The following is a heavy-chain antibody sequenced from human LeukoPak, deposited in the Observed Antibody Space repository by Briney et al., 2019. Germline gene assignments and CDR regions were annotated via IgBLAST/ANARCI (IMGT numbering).Heavy chain of an antibody. CDR1: GGSISSYY. D-gene: IGHD3-10*01. CDR3: ARDARGSSYMDV. CDR2: ICYSGST. V-gene: IGHV4-59*01. J-gene: IGHJ6*02. Sequence: SETLSLTCTVSGGSISSYYWSWIRQPPGKGLEWIGYICYSGSTNYNPSLKSRVTISVDTSKNQFSLKVSSVTAADTAVYYCARDARGSSYMDVWGQGTTVTVSS.